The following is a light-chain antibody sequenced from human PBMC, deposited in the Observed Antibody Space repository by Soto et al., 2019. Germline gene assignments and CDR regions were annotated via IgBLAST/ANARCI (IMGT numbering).Light chain of an antibody. CDR2: GAS. J-gene: IGKJ1*01. CDR1: QSVSSSY. CDR3: QQYGRT. V-gene: IGKV3-20*01. Sequence: GLTQSPGAVSLSPGERATLSCRASQSVSSSYLAWYQQKPGQAPRLLIYGASSRATGIPDRFSGSGSGTDFTLTISRLEPEDFAVYYCQQYGRTFGQGAKVDI.